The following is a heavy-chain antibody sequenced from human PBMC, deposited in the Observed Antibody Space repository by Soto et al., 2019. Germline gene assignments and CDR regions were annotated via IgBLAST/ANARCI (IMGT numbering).Heavy chain of an antibody. CDR1: RFTFSDFA. CDR3: AKDAVPYNGKWDWFDS. D-gene: IGHD1-20*01. J-gene: IGHJ5*01. Sequence: DVQLLESGGGLVQPGGSLTLSCAASRFTFSDFAMSWVRQAPGKGLEWVSSIGGGGTDTYYADSVKGRFTISRDNSKNTLYLQMYSLRDEDTAVYYCAKDAVPYNGKWDWFDSWGQGTLVIVSS. CDR2: IGGGGTDT. V-gene: IGHV3-23*01.